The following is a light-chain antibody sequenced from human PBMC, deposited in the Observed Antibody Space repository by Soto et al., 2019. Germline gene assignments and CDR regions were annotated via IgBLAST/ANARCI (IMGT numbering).Light chain of an antibody. Sequence: QSALTQPASVSGSPGQSITISCTGTSSDVGGYNYVSWYQQHPGKAPKLMIYEVSNRPSGVSNRFSGSKSGNTASLTISGLQAEDEADYYCSSYTSISPLCVFGTGTKLTVL. CDR3: SSYTSISPLCV. J-gene: IGLJ1*01. V-gene: IGLV2-14*01. CDR2: EVS. CDR1: SSDVGGYNY.